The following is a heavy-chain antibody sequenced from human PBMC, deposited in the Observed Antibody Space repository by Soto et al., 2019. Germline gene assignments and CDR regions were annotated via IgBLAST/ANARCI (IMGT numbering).Heavy chain of an antibody. J-gene: IGHJ4*02. D-gene: IGHD5-18*01. CDR3: ARSGLQLWLRERGLDFDY. CDR2: IYYSGST. Sequence: SETLSLTCIVSGGSLSSYYWSWIRQPPGKGLEWIGYIYYSGSTNYNPCLKSRVTISVDTSKNQFSLKLSSVTAADTAVYYCARSGLQLWLRERGLDFDYWGQRTPVPVSA. CDR1: GGSLSSYY. V-gene: IGHV4-59*08.